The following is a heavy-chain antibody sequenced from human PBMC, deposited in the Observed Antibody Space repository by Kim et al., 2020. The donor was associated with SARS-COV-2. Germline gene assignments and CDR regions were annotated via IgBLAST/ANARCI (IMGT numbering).Heavy chain of an antibody. CDR3: AITCISISCPYYIDY. J-gene: IGHJ4*02. V-gene: IGHV3-11*06. CDR1: GFTFSDYY. D-gene: IGHD2-2*01. CDR2: ISSSSSYI. Sequence: GGSLRLSCVASGFTFSDYYMSWIRQAPGKGLEWISYISSSSSYIDYADSVKGRFTSSRDNAKNSLYLQMNSLSAEDTAVYYCAITCISISCPYYIDYWGQGTLVTVSS.